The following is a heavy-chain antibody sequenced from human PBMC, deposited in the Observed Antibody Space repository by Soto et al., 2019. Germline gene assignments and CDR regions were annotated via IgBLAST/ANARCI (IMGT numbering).Heavy chain of an antibody. CDR3: AKRESMYYYGSGSYLFDY. CDR1: GVTFSSYA. J-gene: IGHJ4*02. Sequence: QPGGSLRLSCAASGVTFSSYAMSWVRQAPGKGLEWVSAISGSGGSTYYADSVKGRFTISRDNSKNTLYLQMNSLRAEDTAVYYCAKRESMYYYGSGSYLFDYWGQGTLVTVSS. D-gene: IGHD3-10*01. CDR2: ISGSGGST. V-gene: IGHV3-23*01.